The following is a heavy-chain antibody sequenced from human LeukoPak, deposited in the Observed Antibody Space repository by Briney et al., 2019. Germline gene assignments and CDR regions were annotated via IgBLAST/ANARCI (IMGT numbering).Heavy chain of an antibody. CDR2: IIPIFGTA. V-gene: IGHV1-69*13. Sequence: SVKVSSTASGGTFSSYAISWVRQAPGQGLEWMGEIIPIFGTANYAQKFQGRVTISAEESTSTAYMELSSLRSEDTAVYYCARDRDLYCSSTSCYSPFDYWGQGTLVTVSS. D-gene: IGHD2-2*01. CDR1: GGTFSSYA. CDR3: ARDRDLYCSSTSCYSPFDY. J-gene: IGHJ4*02.